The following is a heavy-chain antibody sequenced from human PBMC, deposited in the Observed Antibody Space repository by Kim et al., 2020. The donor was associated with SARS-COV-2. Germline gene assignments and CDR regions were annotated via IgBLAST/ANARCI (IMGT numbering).Heavy chain of an antibody. D-gene: IGHD2-21*01. CDR3: ARGSGEPLLWWWPYFDY. V-gene: IGHV3-53*01. Sequence: VNGRFTIARHNSKNTLYLQMNGLRAEDTAVYYCARGSGEPLLWWWPYFDYWGQGTLVTVSS. J-gene: IGHJ4*02.